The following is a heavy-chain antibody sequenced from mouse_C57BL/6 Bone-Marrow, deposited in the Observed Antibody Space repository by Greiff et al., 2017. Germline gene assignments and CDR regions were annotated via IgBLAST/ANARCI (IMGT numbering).Heavy chain of an antibody. CDR3: AGDYGSRAY. J-gene: IGHJ3*01. V-gene: IGHV1-50*01. D-gene: IGHD2-1*01. CDR2: IDPSDSYT. CDR1: GYTFTSYW. Sequence: VQLQQPGAELVKPGASVKLSCKASGYTFTSYWMQWVKQRPGQGLEWIGEIDPSDSYTNYNQKFKGKATLTVDTSSSTAYMQLSSLTSEDSAVYYCAGDYGSRAYWGQGTLVTVSA.